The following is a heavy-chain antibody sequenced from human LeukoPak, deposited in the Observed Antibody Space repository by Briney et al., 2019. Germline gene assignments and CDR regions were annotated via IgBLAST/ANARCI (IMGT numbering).Heavy chain of an antibody. V-gene: IGHV3-33*01. CDR1: GFTFNRFG. CDR3: MTAAGYNFGQY. CDR2: IWYDGSNK. D-gene: IGHD5-18*01. J-gene: IGHJ4*02. Sequence: GGSLRLSCATSGFTFNRFGMHWVRQAPGKGLEWVAVIWYDGSNKDYADSVRGRFTISRDNSKNTLYLQMNSLRAEDTAIYYCMTAAGYNFGQYWGQGTLVTVSS.